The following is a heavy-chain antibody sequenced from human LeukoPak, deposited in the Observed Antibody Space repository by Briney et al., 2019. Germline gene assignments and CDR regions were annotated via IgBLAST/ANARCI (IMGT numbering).Heavy chain of an antibody. Sequence: ASVKVSCKASGYTFTIYSISWVRQAPGQGLEWMGWISTNNGNTNYAQKLQGRVTMTTDTSTRTAYMELRSLRSDDTAVYYCARGKGNYGDPASFDYWGQGTLVTVSS. CDR2: ISTNNGNT. D-gene: IGHD4-17*01. CDR1: GYTFTIYS. CDR3: ARGKGNYGDPASFDY. J-gene: IGHJ4*02. V-gene: IGHV1-18*01.